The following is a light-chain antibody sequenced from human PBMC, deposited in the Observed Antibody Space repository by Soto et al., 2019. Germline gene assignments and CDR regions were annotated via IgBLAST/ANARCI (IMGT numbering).Light chain of an antibody. Sequence: DIQMTQSPSSLSASVGDRVTITCRASQSISSYLNWYQQKPGKAPKLLIYAASSLQIGVPSRFSGSGSGTDFTLTISSLKTEDFATYYCQQSYSTPRTVGQGTKLEIK. V-gene: IGKV1-39*01. CDR3: QQSYSTPRT. CDR2: AAS. CDR1: QSISSY. J-gene: IGKJ2*01.